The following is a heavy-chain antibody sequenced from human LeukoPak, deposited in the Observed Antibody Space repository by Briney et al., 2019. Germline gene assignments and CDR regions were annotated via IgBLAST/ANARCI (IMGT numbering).Heavy chain of an antibody. CDR3: ARQYSGSNYYYYYGMDV. J-gene: IGHJ6*02. D-gene: IGHD6-6*01. V-gene: IGHV4-59*01. CDR2: IYYSGST. Sequence: SETLSLTCTVSGGSISSYYWSWIRQPPGKGLEWIGYIYYSGSTNYNPSLKSRVTISVDTSKNQFSLKLSSVTAADTAVYYCARQYSGSNYYYYYGMDVWGQGTTVTVSS. CDR1: GGSISSYY.